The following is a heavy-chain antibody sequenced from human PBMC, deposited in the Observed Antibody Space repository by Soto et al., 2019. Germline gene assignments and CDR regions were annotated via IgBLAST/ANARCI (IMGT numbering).Heavy chain of an antibody. CDR3: ARPYYDTTGYGLDP. Sequence: QVQLQESGPGLVKPSETLSLTCTVSGASISTDYWSWIRQSPGKGLEWIGYIYYGGSINYNPSLESRVIISVDTSKSQFCLRLSSVTTADTAVYYCARPYYDTTGYGLDPWGQGTLVTVSS. CDR1: GASISTDY. CDR2: IYYGGSI. V-gene: IGHV4-59*01. D-gene: IGHD3-22*01. J-gene: IGHJ5*02.